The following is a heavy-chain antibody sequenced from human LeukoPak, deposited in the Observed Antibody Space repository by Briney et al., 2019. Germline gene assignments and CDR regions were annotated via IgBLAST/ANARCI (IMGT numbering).Heavy chain of an antibody. V-gene: IGHV4-39*01. D-gene: IGHD3-10*01. CDR3: ARHSSVRSGMDV. J-gene: IGHJ6*02. Sequence: SETLSLSCTVSGGSISGYYWGWIRQPPGKGLEWIGSIYYSGSTYYNPSLKSRVTISVDTSKNQFSLKLSSVTAADTAVYYCARHSSVRSGMDVWGQGTTVTVSS. CDR2: IYYSGST. CDR1: GGSISGYY.